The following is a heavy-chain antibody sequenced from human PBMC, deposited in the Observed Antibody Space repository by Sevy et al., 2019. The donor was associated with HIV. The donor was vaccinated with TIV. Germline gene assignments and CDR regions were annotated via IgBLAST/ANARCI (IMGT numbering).Heavy chain of an antibody. CDR2: ISGSGGST. Sequence: GGSLRLSCAASGFTFSSYAMSWVRQAPGKGLEWVSAISGSGGSTYYADSVKGRFTISRDNSKNTLYLQMNSLRAEDTAVYYCANLGNWNDVTNTNAFDIWGQGTMVTVSS. D-gene: IGHD1-1*01. CDR3: ANLGNWNDVTNTNAFDI. J-gene: IGHJ3*02. V-gene: IGHV3-23*01. CDR1: GFTFSSYA.